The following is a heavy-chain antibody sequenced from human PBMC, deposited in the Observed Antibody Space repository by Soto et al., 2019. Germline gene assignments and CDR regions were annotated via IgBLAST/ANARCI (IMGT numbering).Heavy chain of an antibody. Sequence: QVQLVESGGGVVQPGTSLKLSCEPSGFTFSNYGMHWVRQIPDKGLDWVAVITRDGVDAQYAEFVQGRFRISRDNPINPLYLQMHSLTADATAVYYCARDASSPGNNMAVWRRGTTVTVAS. CDR1: GFTFSNYG. V-gene: IGHV3-33*01. CDR3: ARDASSPGNNMAV. D-gene: IGHD1-1*01. CDR2: ITRDGVDA. J-gene: IGHJ6*02.